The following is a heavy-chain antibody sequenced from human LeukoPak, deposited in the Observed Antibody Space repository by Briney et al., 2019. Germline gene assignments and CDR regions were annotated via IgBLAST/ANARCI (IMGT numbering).Heavy chain of an antibody. CDR1: GFTFSSYS. D-gene: IGHD4-23*01. CDR3: ARESVTTVVTYAFDI. Sequence: GGSLRLSCAASGFTFSSYSMNWVRQAPGQGLEWVSSISSSSSYIYYADSVKGRFTISRDNAKNSLYLQMNRLRAEDTAVYYCARESVTTVVTYAFDIWGQGTMVTVSS. J-gene: IGHJ3*02. V-gene: IGHV3-21*01. CDR2: ISSSSSYI.